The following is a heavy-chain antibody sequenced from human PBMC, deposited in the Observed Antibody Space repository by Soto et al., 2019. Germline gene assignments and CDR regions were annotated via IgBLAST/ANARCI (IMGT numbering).Heavy chain of an antibody. D-gene: IGHD3-22*01. V-gene: IGHV2-5*02. CDR3: ARSTYYYDSSGHRRAIYKDY. CDR1: GFSLSTSGVG. J-gene: IGHJ4*02. Sequence: SGPTLVNPTQTLTVTCTFSGFSLSTSGVGVGWIRQAPGKALEWLALIYWDDDKRYSPSLNSRLTITKDTSKNQVVLTMTNMDPVDTATYYCARSTYYYDSSGHRRAIYKDYWGQGTLVTVSS. CDR2: IYWDDDK.